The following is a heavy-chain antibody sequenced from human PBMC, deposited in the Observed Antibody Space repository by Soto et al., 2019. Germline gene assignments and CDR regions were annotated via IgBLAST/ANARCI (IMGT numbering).Heavy chain of an antibody. V-gene: IGHV5-10-1*01. CDR1: GYSFTSYW. J-gene: IGHJ6*02. CDR2: IDPSDSYT. CDR3: ARDYYYGSGSYYPPYYYYGMDV. Sequence: GESLKISCKGSGYSFTSYWIGWVRQMPGKGLEWMGRIDPSDSYTNYSPSFQGHVTISADKSISTAYLQWSSLKASDTAMYYCARDYYYGSGSYYPPYYYYGMDVWGQGTTVTVSS. D-gene: IGHD3-10*01.